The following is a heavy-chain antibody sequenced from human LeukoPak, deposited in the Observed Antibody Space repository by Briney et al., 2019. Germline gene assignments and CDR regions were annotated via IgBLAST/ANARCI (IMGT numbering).Heavy chain of an antibody. CDR2: TRNKANSYTP. CDR3: ARGSRGIDY. V-gene: IGHV3-72*01. Sequence: GGSLRLSCAASGFTFSDHYMDWVREAPGKGLEWVGRTRNKANSYTPEYAASVRGRFTSSRDDSKNSLYLQMNSLKTEDTAVYYCARGSRGIDYWGQGTLVTVSS. CDR1: GFTFSDHY. D-gene: IGHD2-15*01. J-gene: IGHJ4*02.